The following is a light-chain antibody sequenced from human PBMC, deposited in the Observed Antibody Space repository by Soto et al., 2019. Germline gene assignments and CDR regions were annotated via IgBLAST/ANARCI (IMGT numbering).Light chain of an antibody. CDR1: QDISSH. J-gene: IGKJ1*01. Sequence: DIQMTQSPSSLSASVGDRVTITCRASQDISSHLAWYQQKPGKVPKLLIAEASSLQSGVPSRFSCSGSGTDFTLTITSLQPEDVATYYCQKYNRTPRTCGQGTKVELK. V-gene: IGKV1-27*01. CDR2: EAS. CDR3: QKYNRTPRT.